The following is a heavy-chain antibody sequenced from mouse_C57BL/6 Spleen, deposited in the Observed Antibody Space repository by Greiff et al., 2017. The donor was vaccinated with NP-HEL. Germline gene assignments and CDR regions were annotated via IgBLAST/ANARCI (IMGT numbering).Heavy chain of an antibody. J-gene: IGHJ3*01. D-gene: IGHD2-3*01. Sequence: QVQLQQSGPELVKPGASVKISCKASGYAFSSSWMNWVKQRPGKGLEWIGRIYPGDGDTNYNGKFKGKATLTADKSSSTAYMQLSSLTSEDSAVYFCARSEDGYYAPWFAYWGQGTLVTVSA. CDR1: GYAFSSSW. CDR2: IYPGDGDT. CDR3: ARSEDGYYAPWFAY. V-gene: IGHV1-82*01.